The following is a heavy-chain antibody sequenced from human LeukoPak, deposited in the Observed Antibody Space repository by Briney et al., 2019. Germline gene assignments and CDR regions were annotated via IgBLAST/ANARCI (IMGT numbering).Heavy chain of an antibody. V-gene: IGHV4-59*01. Sequence: SETLSLTCTVSGGSISSYYWSWIRQPPGKGLEWIGYIYYSGSTNYNPSLKSRVTISVDTSKNQFSLKLSSVTAADTAVYYCARSWLDYYGSGGLTFDYWGQGTLVTVSS. D-gene: IGHD3-10*01. J-gene: IGHJ4*02. CDR3: ARSWLDYYGSGGLTFDY. CDR1: GGSISSYY. CDR2: IYYSGST.